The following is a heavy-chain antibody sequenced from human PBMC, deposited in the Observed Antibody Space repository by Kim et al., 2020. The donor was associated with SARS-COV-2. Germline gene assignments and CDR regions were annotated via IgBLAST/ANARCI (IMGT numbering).Heavy chain of an antibody. CDR2: FDPEDGET. Sequence: ASVKVSCKVSGYTLTELSMHWVRQAPGKGLEWMGGFDPEDGETIYAQKFQGRVTMTEDTSTDTAYMELSSLRSEDTAVYYCATGIAASEYYYYYGMDVWGQGTTVTVSS. D-gene: IGHD6-13*01. CDR3: ATGIAASEYYYYYGMDV. J-gene: IGHJ6*02. V-gene: IGHV1-24*01. CDR1: GYTLTELS.